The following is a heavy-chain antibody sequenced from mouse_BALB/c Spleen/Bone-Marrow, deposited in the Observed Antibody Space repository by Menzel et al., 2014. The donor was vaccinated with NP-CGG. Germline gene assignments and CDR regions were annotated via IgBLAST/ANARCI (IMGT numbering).Heavy chain of an antibody. CDR1: GFTFSDYY. V-gene: IGHV5-12*02. Sequence: EVKLVESGGGLVQPGGSLKLSCATSGFTFSDYYMYWVRRTPEKRLEWVAYISNGGGSTYYPGTVKGRFTISRDNAKNTLYLQMSRLKSEDTAMYYCARGGIYYGMDYWGQGTSVTVSS. CDR3: ARGGIYYGMDY. J-gene: IGHJ4*01. CDR2: ISNGGGST.